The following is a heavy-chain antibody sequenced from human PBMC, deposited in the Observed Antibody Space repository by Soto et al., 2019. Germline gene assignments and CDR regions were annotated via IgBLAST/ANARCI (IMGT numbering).Heavy chain of an antibody. D-gene: IGHD6-13*01. CDR2: INHSGST. J-gene: IGHJ4*02. Sequence: SETLSLTCAVYGGSFSGYYWSWIRQPPGKGLEWIGEINHSGSTNYNPSLKSRVTISVDTSKNQFSLKLSSVTAADTAVYYCAREGIAAAGYFDYWGQETLVTVSS. CDR1: GGSFSGYY. CDR3: AREGIAAAGYFDY. V-gene: IGHV4-34*01.